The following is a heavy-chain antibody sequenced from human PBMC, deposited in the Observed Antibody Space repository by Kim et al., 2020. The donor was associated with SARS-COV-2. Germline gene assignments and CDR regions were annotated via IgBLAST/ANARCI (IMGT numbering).Heavy chain of an antibody. Sequence: TNHAQKFQGWVTMTRDTSISTAYMELSRLRSDDTAVYYCAREEEVAAFDYWGQGTLVTVSS. J-gene: IGHJ4*02. CDR3: AREEEVAAFDY. CDR2: T. V-gene: IGHV1-2*04. D-gene: IGHD6-13*01.